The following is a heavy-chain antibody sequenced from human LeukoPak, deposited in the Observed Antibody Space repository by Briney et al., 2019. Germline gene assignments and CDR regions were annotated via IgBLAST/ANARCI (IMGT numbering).Heavy chain of an antibody. CDR2: IYHSGST. D-gene: IGHD1-26*01. Sequence: KSSQTLSLTCAVSGGSISSGGYSWSWIRQPPGKGLEWIGYIYHSGSTYYNPSLKSRVTISVDRSKNQFSLKLSSVTAADTAVYYCALPGIVTDGWPGYYYYGMDVWGQGTTVTVSS. CDR3: ALPGIVTDGWPGYYYYGMDV. CDR1: GGSISSGGYS. V-gene: IGHV4-30-2*01. J-gene: IGHJ6*02.